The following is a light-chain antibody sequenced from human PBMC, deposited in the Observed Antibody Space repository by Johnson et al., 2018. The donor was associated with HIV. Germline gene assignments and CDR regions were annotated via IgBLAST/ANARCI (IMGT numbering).Light chain of an antibody. CDR2: ENN. Sequence: QSVLTQPPSVSAAPGQKVTISCSGSSSNIGNNYVSWYQQLPGTAPKLIMYENNKRPSGIPDRVSGSKSGPSATLAIPGLRTGDEAYYYCGTWDSRLSTWVFGTGTKVTVL. CDR3: GTWDSRLSTWV. J-gene: IGLJ1*01. V-gene: IGLV1-51*02. CDR1: SSNIGNNY.